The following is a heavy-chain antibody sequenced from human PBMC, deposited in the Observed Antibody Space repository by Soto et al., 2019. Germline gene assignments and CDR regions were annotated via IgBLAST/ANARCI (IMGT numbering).Heavy chain of an antibody. Sequence: SETLSLTXTVSGGSISTGGYYWSWIRQHPGKGLEWIGYIYYSGSTYYNPSLESRVTMSLDTSKNQFSLKLTSVTAADTAVYYCARNPWGTADVWDVWGQGTTVTVSS. CDR2: IYYSGST. D-gene: IGHD6-13*01. V-gene: IGHV4-31*03. J-gene: IGHJ6*02. CDR3: ARNPWGTADVWDV. CDR1: GGSISTGGYY.